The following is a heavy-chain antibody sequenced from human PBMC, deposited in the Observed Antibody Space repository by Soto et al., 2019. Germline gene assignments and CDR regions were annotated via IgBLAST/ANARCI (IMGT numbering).Heavy chain of an antibody. CDR2: IYYSGST. Sequence: SETLSLTCTVSGGSISSYYWSWIRQPPGKGLEWIGYIYYSGSTNYNPSLKSRGTITVDTAKNQFSLKLSSVTAADAAVYYCAISWSSGYYLSFDYWGQGTLVTVSS. CDR1: GGSISSYY. CDR3: AISWSSGYYLSFDY. D-gene: IGHD3-22*01. V-gene: IGHV4-59*01. J-gene: IGHJ4*02.